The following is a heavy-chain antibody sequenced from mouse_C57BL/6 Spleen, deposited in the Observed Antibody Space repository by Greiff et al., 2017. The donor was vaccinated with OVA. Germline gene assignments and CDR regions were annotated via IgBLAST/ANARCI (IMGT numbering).Heavy chain of an antibody. CDR2: IDPEDGDT. CDR3: TTDYGSLAWFAY. Sequence: VQLQQSGAELVRPGASVKLSCTASGFNIKDYYMHWVKQRPEQGLEWIGRIDPEDGDTEYAPKFQGKATMTADTTSNTAYLQLSSLTSEDTAVDYCTTDYGSLAWFAYWGQGTLVTVSA. V-gene: IGHV14-1*01. D-gene: IGHD1-1*01. J-gene: IGHJ3*01. CDR1: GFNIKDYY.